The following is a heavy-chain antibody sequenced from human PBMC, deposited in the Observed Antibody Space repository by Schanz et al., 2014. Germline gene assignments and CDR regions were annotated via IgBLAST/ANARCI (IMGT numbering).Heavy chain of an antibody. D-gene: IGHD3-3*01. CDR2: ISDSGDTA. CDR1: GFSFTTYA. Sequence: EVQLLESGGGLIQPGGSLRLSCASSGFSFTTYAMSWVRQAPGKGLEWVSLISDSGDTAYYADSVKGRFTMSRDNAKNSVFLQMNSLRAEDTAVYYCVRDSFFAFDYWGQGTLXTVSS. J-gene: IGHJ4*02. V-gene: IGHV3-23*01. CDR3: VRDSFFAFDY.